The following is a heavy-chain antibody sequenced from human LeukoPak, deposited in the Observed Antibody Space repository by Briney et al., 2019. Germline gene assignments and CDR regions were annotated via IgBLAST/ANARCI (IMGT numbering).Heavy chain of an antibody. V-gene: IGHV3-30*02. CDR1: EFTFSSDG. CDR2: IRYDGSNK. CDR3: AKDSLLGLPNTP. Sequence: GGSLRLSCTASEFTFSSDGMHWVRQAPGKGLEWVAFIRYDGSNKYYADSVKGRFTISRDNSKNTLYLQMNSLRAEDTAVYYCAKDSLLGLPNTPWGQGTLVTVSS. J-gene: IGHJ5*02. D-gene: IGHD1/OR15-1a*01.